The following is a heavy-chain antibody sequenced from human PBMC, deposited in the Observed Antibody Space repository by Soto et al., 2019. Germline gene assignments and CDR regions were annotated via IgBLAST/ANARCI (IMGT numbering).Heavy chain of an antibody. V-gene: IGHV4-61*01. Sequence: SETLSLTCTVSGGSVSSGRYHWSCIRQPPGKGLEWIGYIYYSGSTNYNPSLKSRVSISVDTSKNQFSLKLSSVTAADTAVYYWAIIMSIAVAGIDSWGQATLVTLSS. J-gene: IGHJ4*02. D-gene: IGHD6-19*01. CDR2: IYYSGST. CDR3: AIIMSIAVAGIDS. CDR1: GGSVSSGRYH.